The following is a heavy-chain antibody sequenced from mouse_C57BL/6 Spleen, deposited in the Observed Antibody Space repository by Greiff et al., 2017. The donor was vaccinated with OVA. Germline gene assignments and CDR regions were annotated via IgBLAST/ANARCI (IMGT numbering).Heavy chain of an antibody. CDR2: IYPRSGNT. D-gene: IGHD1-1*01. CDR3: ARDTTVVATPDWYFDV. CDR1: GYTFTSYG. V-gene: IGHV1-81*01. Sequence: QVQLQQSGAELARPGASVKLSCKASGYTFTSYGISWVKQRTGQGLEWIGEIYPRSGNTYYNEKFKGKATLTADKSSRTAYMELRSLTSEDSTVYFCARDTTVVATPDWYFDVWGTGTTVTVSS. J-gene: IGHJ1*03.